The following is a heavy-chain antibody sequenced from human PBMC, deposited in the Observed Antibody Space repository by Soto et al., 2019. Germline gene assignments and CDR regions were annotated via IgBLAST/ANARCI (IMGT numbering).Heavy chain of an antibody. CDR3: ARLSSSGWYQASYFDY. J-gene: IGHJ4*02. Sequence: QLQLQESGPGLVKPSETLSLTCIVSGGSITRNNHYWGWIRQSPGKGLEWIGSILYSGSTNYNPFLKMRATLSVETSKIQFSLKMSSVTAADTAPYYCARLSSSGWYQASYFDYWGQGTLVSVSS. D-gene: IGHD6-19*01. V-gene: IGHV4-39*01. CDR2: ILYSGST. CDR1: GGSITRNNHY.